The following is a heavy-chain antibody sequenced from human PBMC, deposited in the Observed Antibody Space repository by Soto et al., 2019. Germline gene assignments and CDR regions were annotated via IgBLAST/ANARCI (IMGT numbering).Heavy chain of an antibody. CDR1: GGSISSYY. V-gene: IGHV4-59*12. Sequence: SETLSLTCTVSGGSISSYYWSWIRQPPGKGLEWIGYIYYSGSTNYNPSLKSRVTISVDTSKNQFSLKLSSVTAADTAVYYCARDSIYCSGGSCYSGAFDIWGQGTMVTVSS. CDR3: ARDSIYCSGGSCYSGAFDI. D-gene: IGHD2-15*01. CDR2: IYYSGST. J-gene: IGHJ3*02.